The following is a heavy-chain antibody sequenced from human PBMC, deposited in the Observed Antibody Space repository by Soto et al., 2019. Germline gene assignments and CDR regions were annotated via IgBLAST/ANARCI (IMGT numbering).Heavy chain of an antibody. CDR2: ISPYNGNT. CDR1: GYMFTSYG. V-gene: IGHV1-18*01. J-gene: IGHJ1*01. Sequence: QVQLVQSGAEVKKPGASIKVSCKASGYMFTSYGINWVRQAPGQGPEWMGWISPYNGNTNYAQKHQGRVTXXTXTXRSTAYMELKTLRSDDTAVYYCARDLGIAVAGLFQDWGQGTLVIVSS. CDR3: ARDLGIAVAGLFQD. D-gene: IGHD6-19*01.